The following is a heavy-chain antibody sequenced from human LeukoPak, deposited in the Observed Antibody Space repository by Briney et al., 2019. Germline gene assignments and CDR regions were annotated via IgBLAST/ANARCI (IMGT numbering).Heavy chain of an antibody. D-gene: IGHD3-3*01. CDR3: ARNITIFGVIPRGAGWFDP. CDR2: IYYSGST. V-gene: IGHV4-39*01. J-gene: IGHJ5*02. Sequence: SETLSLTCTVSGDSITSSNYYWGWIRQPPGKGPEWIGSIYYSGSTHYNPSLKSRLTISVDTSRNQFSLKLRTVTAADTAVYYCARNITIFGVIPRGAGWFDPWGQGTLVTVSS. CDR1: GDSITSSNYY.